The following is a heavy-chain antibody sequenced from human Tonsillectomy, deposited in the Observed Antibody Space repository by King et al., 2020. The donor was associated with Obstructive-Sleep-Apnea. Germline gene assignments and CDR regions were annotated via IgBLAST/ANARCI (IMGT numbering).Heavy chain of an antibody. J-gene: IGHJ4*02. CDR3: ARSSGINSGYYHDY. Sequence: QLVQSGAEVKKPGASVKVSCKASGYTFTTYGITWVRQAPGQGLEWMGWISPYNGNTNYAQKLQGRVTMTTDTSTSTAYMELRSPRSDDTAVYFCARSSGINSGYYHDYWGQGTLVTVSS. CDR1: GYTFTTYG. V-gene: IGHV1-18*01. D-gene: IGHD3-22*01. CDR2: ISPYNGNT.